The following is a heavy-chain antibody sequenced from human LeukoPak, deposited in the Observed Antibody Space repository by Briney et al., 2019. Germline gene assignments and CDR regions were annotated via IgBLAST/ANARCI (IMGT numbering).Heavy chain of an antibody. V-gene: IGHV1-8*01. CDR2: MNAKSGNA. Sequence: GASVTVSCKASGHTFTSDINWVRQATGPGLEWMRWMNAKSGNADYSPKFQGRVTKTSDISITTAYMELSSLRSEDTAVYYCARGAVSADCSDGSCYHFDIWGQGTMVIVSS. D-gene: IGHD2-15*01. J-gene: IGHJ3*02. CDR1: GHTFTSD. CDR3: ARGAVSADCSDGSCYHFDI.